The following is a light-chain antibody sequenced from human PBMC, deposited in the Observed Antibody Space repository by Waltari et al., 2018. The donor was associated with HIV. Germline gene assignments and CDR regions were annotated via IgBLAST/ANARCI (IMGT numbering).Light chain of an antibody. CDR3: QHYDSYSCT. V-gene: IGKV1-5*03. CDR1: QNVNKW. J-gene: IGKJ2*02. CDR2: KAS. Sequence: DIQLTKSPSTLSTSVGDRVTITCRASQNVNKWLAWYQQKPGKAPTLLIYKASSLKSGVPSRFSGSGSGTEFTLTISSLQPDDCATYYCQHYDSYSCTFGQGTKVEIK.